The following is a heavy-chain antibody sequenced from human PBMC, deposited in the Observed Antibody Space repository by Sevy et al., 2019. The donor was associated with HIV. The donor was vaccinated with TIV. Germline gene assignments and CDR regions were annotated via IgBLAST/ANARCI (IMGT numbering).Heavy chain of an antibody. CDR1: GFTFTSYA. CDR3: AKGYCSGGSCPRDYYYGMDV. D-gene: IGHD2-15*01. CDR2: ISGSGRST. V-gene: IGHV3-23*01. Sequence: GGSLRLSCAASGFTFTSYAMNWVRQAPGKGLDWVSSISGSGRSTYYADSVEGRFTISRDNSKNTLSLQMNSLRADDTAVYYCAKGYCSGGSCPRDYYYGMDVWGQGTTVTVS. J-gene: IGHJ6*02.